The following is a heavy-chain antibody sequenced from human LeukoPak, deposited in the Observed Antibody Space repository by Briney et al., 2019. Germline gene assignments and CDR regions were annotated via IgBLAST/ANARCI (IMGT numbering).Heavy chain of an antibody. Sequence: GGSLRLSCAASGFTFSNAWMSWVRQAPGKGLEWVANIKQDESEKYYVDPVKGRFTISRDNAKNSLYLQMNSLRDEDTAVYYCARPRWLQFGPHDSWGQGTLVTVSS. D-gene: IGHD3-10*01. J-gene: IGHJ4*02. V-gene: IGHV3-7*01. CDR1: GFTFSNAW. CDR2: IKQDESEK. CDR3: ARPRWLQFGPHDS.